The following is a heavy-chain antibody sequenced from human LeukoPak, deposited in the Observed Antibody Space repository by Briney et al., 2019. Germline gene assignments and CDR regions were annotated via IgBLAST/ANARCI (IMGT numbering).Heavy chain of an antibody. D-gene: IGHD6-13*01. CDR3: ARDGGYPLGAFDI. CDR1: GGSFSGYY. CDR2: INHSGST. V-gene: IGHV4-34*01. Sequence: SETLSLTCAVYGGSFSGYYWSWIRQPPGKGLEWIGEINHSGSTNYNPSLKSRVTISVDTSKSQFSLTLTSVTAADTAVYYCARDGGYPLGAFDIWGQGTMVTVSS. J-gene: IGHJ3*02.